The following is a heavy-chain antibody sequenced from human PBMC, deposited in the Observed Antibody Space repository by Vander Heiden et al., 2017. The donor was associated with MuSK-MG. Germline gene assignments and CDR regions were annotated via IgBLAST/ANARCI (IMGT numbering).Heavy chain of an antibody. CDR1: GFSLSNARMG. Sequence: QVTLKESGPVLVTPTETLTLTCTVSGFSLSNARMGVSWIRQPPGKALEWLAHIFSNDEKSYSTSLKSRLTISKDTSKSQVVLTMTNMDPVDTATYYCARIDSGSGYHFDYWGQGTLVTVSS. CDR3: ARIDSGSGYHFDY. J-gene: IGHJ4*02. V-gene: IGHV2-26*01. CDR2: IFSNDEK. D-gene: IGHD3-22*01.